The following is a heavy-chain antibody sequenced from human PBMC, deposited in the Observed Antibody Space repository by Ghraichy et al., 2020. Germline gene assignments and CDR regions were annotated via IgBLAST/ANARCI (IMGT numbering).Heavy chain of an antibody. CDR1: GFTFSSYA. V-gene: IGHV3-23*01. Sequence: GGSLRLSCAASGFTFSSYAMSWVRQAPGKGLEWVSAISGSGGSTYYADSVKGRFTISRDNSKNTLYLQMNSLRAEDTAVYYCARGSLRWLPNYELDYWGQGTLVTVSS. CDR2: ISGSGGST. D-gene: IGHD5-24*01. J-gene: IGHJ4*02. CDR3: ARGSLRWLPNYELDY.